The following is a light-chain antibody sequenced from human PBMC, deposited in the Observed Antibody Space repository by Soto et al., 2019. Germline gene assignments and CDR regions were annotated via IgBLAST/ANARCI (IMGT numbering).Light chain of an antibody. V-gene: IGKV1-39*01. CDR2: AAS. CDR3: QQSYSTSWT. CDR1: QSISSY. J-gene: IGKJ1*01. Sequence: DIQMTQSPSSLSASVGDRVTITCRASQSISSYLNWYQQKPGKAPKLLIYAASSLQSGVPSRFSGSGSGTDFTLTIRSLQPEDFATYYGQQSYSTSWTFGQGTKVEIK.